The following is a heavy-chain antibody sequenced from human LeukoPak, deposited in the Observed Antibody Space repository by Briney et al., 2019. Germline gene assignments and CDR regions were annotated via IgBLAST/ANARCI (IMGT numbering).Heavy chain of an antibody. CDR3: ATMVRGVIVKGPFDY. CDR2: ISYDGSNK. CDR1: GFTFSSYA. V-gene: IGHV3-30*04. Sequence: PGRSLRLSCAASGFTFSSYAMHWVRQAPGKGLEWVAVISYDGSNKYYADSVKGRFTISRDNSENTLYLQMNSLRAEDTAVYYCATMVRGVIVKGPFDYWGQGTLVTVSS. D-gene: IGHD3-10*01. J-gene: IGHJ4*02.